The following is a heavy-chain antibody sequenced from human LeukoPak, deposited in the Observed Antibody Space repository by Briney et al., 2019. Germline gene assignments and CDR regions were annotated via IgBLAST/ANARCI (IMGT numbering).Heavy chain of an antibody. J-gene: IGHJ4*02. CDR1: GFTFSSYW. CDR2: IKQDESQK. Sequence: GGSLRLSCEASGFTFSSYWMTWVRQAPGKGLEWVANIKQDESQKYYVDSVKGRFTIFRDNAKNSLYLQMNSLRDEDTAVYYCARDRSHLGYWGQGTRVTVSS. D-gene: IGHD1-26*01. CDR3: ARDRSHLGY. V-gene: IGHV3-7*01.